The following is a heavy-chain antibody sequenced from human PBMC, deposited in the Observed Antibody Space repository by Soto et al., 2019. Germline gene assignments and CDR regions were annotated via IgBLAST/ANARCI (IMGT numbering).Heavy chain of an antibody. CDR3: AKDSSGWYNWFDP. Sequence: EVQLLESGGGLVQPGGSLRLSCAASGFTFSSYAMSWVRQAPGKGLEWVSAISGSGGSTYYADSVKGRFTISRDNSKNTLYLQMNSLRADDTAVYHCAKDSSGWYNWFDPWGQGTLVTVSS. D-gene: IGHD6-19*01. CDR2: ISGSGGST. V-gene: IGHV3-23*01. J-gene: IGHJ5*02. CDR1: GFTFSSYA.